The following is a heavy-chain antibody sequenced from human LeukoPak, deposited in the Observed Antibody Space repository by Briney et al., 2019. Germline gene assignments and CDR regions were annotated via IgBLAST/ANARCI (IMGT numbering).Heavy chain of an antibody. CDR1: GGTFSSYA. V-gene: IGHV1-69*04. Sequence: GASVKVSCKASGGTFSSYAISWVRQAPGQGLEWMGRIIPILGIANYAQKFQGRVTITADKSTSTAYMELSSLRSEDTAVYYCASNPPKDYDSSGYYYVLIDYWGQGTLVTVSS. J-gene: IGHJ4*02. D-gene: IGHD3-22*01. CDR2: IIPILGIA. CDR3: ASNPPKDYDSSGYYYVLIDY.